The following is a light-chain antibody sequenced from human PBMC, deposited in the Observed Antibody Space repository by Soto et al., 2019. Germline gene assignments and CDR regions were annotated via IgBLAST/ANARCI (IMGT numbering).Light chain of an antibody. V-gene: IGLV3-21*04. CDR2: YES. CDR1: NIGGHS. Sequence: SYELTQPPSVSVAPGNTARITCGGNNIGGHSVHWYQQKPGQAPVLVIYYESDRPSGIPERFSGSNSGNMATLTISRVEAGDEADYYCQVWDSGSDHVIFGGGTKLTVL. CDR3: QVWDSGSDHVI. J-gene: IGLJ2*01.